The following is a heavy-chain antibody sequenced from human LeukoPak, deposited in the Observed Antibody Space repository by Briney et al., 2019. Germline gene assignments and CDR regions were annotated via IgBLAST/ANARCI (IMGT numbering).Heavy chain of an antibody. CDR3: ARHNWNDNWFDP. Sequence: GVLRLSCAASGVTLSSYAMSWARQAPGKGLEWIGEIYHSGSTNYNPSLKSRVTISVDKSKNQFSLNLSSVTAADTAVYYCARHNWNDNWFDPWGQGTLVTVSS. CDR2: IYHSGST. CDR1: GVTLSSYAM. J-gene: IGHJ5*02. V-gene: IGHV4-4*02. D-gene: IGHD1-20*01.